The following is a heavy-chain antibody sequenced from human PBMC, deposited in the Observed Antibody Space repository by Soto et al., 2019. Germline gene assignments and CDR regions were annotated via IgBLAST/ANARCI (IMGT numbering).Heavy chain of an antibody. Sequence: QVQLQESGPGLVKPSETLSLTCTVSGGSITSYYWTWIRQPPGKGLEWIGNIYYSGSTNYNPSLRSRVTISVDTSKNQFSLKLTSVTAADTAVYYCARDKSELVTVEVYYYHMDVWGKGTTVTVSS. D-gene: IGHD5-18*01. CDR2: IYYSGST. CDR1: GGSITSYY. V-gene: IGHV4-59*01. CDR3: ARDKSELVTVEVYYYHMDV. J-gene: IGHJ6*03.